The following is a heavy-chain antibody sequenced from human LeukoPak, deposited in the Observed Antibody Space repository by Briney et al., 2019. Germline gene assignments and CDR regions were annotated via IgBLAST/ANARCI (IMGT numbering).Heavy chain of an antibody. CDR2: IHSDESYT. CDR1: GFTFDDYG. J-gene: IGHJ4*02. V-gene: IGHV3-74*03. CDR3: ARVVRNCSGGSCYENFDY. D-gene: IGHD2-15*01. Sequence: GGSLRLSCAASGFTFDDYGMSWVRQAPGKGLVWVSRIHSDESYTTYADSVKGRFTISRDNAKNTLYLQMNSLRAEDTAVYYCARVVRNCSGGSCYENFDYWGQGTLVTVSS.